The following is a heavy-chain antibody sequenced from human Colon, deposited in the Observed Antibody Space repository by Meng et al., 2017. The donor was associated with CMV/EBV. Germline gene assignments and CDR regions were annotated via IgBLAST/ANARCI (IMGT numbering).Heavy chain of an antibody. CDR1: GGTFSSYA. D-gene: IGHD2-2*01. CDR2: ISAYNGNT. J-gene: IGHJ5*02. V-gene: IGHV1-18*01. Sequence: ASVKVSCKASGGTFSSYAISWVRQAPGQGLEWMGWISAYNGNTNYAQKLQGRVTMTTMYMELTSLTSDDTAVYYCARSPLPAALNWFDPWGQGTLVTVSS. CDR3: ARSPLPAALNWFDP.